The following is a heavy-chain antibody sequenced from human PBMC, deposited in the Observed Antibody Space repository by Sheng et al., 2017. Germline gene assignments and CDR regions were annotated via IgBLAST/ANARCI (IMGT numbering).Heavy chain of an antibody. V-gene: IGHV3-30-3*01. D-gene: IGHD6-6*01. CDR3: ARDDGGIAARPGYVDY. Sequence: QVQLVESGGGVVQPGRSLRLSCAASGFTFSSYAMHWVRQAPGKGLEWVAVISYDGSNKYYADSVKGRFTISRDNSKNTLYLQMNSLRAEDTAVYYCARDDGGIAARPGYVDYWGQGTLVTVSS. CDR2: ISYDGSNK. CDR1: GFTFSSYA. J-gene: IGHJ4*02.